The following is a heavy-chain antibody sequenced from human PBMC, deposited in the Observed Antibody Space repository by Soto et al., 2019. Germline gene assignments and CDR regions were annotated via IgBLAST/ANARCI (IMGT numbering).Heavy chain of an antibody. D-gene: IGHD4-4*01. J-gene: IGHJ4*02. CDR2: ISYDGSNK. CDR1: GFTFSSYG. V-gene: IGHV3-30*18. CDR3: AKDATRDGYSLDY. Sequence: QVQLVESGGGVVQPGRSLRLSCAASGFTFSSYGMHWVRQAPGKGLEWVAVISYDGSNKYYADSVKGRFTISRDNSKNKRYLQMKSLRAADTAVYYCAKDATRDGYSLDYWGQGTLVAVSS.